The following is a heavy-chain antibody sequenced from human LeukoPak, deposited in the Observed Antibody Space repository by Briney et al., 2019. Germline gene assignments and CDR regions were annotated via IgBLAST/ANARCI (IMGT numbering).Heavy chain of an antibody. CDR3: AKAPRRQWLVLDY. V-gene: IGHV3-30*18. D-gene: IGHD6-19*01. CDR1: GFTFSSYG. CDR2: ISYDGSNK. J-gene: IGHJ4*02. Sequence: PGRSLRLSCAASGFTFSSYGMHWVRQAPGKGLEWVAVISYDGSNKYYADSVKGRFTISRDNSKNTLYLQMNSLRAEDTAVYYCAKAPRRQWLVLDYWGQGTLVTVSS.